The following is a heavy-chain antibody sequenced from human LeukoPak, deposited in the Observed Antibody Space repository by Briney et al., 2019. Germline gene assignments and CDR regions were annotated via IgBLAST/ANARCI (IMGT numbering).Heavy chain of an antibody. J-gene: IGHJ4*02. CDR2: INPNSGAT. Sequence: ASVKVSCKASGYIFTGYYMHWVRQAPGQGLEWMGWINPNSGATNYPQKFQDRVTMTRDMSISTVYMEVSSLRSDDTAVYYCAKEGLERWELSGYYWGQGTLVTVSS. D-gene: IGHD1-26*01. CDR3: AKEGLERWELSGYY. CDR1: GYIFTGYY. V-gene: IGHV1-2*02.